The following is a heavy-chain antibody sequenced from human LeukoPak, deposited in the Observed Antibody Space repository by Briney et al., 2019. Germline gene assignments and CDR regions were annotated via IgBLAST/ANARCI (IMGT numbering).Heavy chain of an antibody. V-gene: IGHV4-34*01. D-gene: IGHD3-22*01. CDR2: INHSGST. CDR1: GGSFNGYY. J-gene: IGHJ3*02. Sequence: PSETLSLTRTVYGGSFNGYYWTWIRQPPGMGLEWIGEINHSGSTNYNPSLKSRVTISVDTSKNQFSLNLSSVTAADTAVYYCARVPPRFDRSGYLLRAFDIWGQGTMVIVSS. CDR3: ARVPPRFDRSGYLLRAFDI.